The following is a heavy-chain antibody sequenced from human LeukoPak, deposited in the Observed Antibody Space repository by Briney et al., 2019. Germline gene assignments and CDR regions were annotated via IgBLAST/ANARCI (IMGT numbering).Heavy chain of an antibody. CDR1: GDSITSSRYY. CDR3: ARLAPNYDFWSGSSFFDY. D-gene: IGHD3-3*01. CDR2: IYYSGST. V-gene: IGHV4-39*01. J-gene: IGHJ4*02. Sequence: PSGTLSLTCTVSGDSITSSRYYWGWIRQPPGKGLEWIGSIYYSGSTYYNPSLKSRVTISVDTSKNQFSLKLSSVTAADTAVYYCARLAPNYDFWSGSSFFDYWGQGTLVTVSS.